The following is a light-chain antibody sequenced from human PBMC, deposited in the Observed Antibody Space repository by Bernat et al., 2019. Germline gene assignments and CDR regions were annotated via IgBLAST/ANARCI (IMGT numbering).Light chain of an antibody. V-gene: IGKV1-39*01. CDR1: QNINHY. Sequence: DIQMTQSPSSLSASVGDRVTTTCRTSQNINHYLNWYQQRPGKAPKLLIYLASSLQTGVPSRFSGSESGTDFTLTISSLQPEDFATYYCHQSDSTPYTFGQGTKLDIK. CDR3: HQSDSTPYT. CDR2: LAS. J-gene: IGKJ2*01.